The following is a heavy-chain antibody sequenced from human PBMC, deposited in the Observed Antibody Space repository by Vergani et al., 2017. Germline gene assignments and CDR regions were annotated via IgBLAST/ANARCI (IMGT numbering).Heavy chain of an antibody. V-gene: IGHV3-21*01. Sequence: EVQLVESGGGLVKPGGSLRLSCAASGFTFSSSSMNWVRQAPGKGLEWVSSISSSSSYIYYADSVKGRFTISRDNAKNSLYLQMNSLRAEDTAVYYCARPPVACCSSTSCYPDYWGQGTLVTVSS. CDR3: ARPPVACCSSTSCYPDY. CDR2: ISSSSSYI. CDR1: GFTFSSSS. J-gene: IGHJ4*02. D-gene: IGHD2-2*01.